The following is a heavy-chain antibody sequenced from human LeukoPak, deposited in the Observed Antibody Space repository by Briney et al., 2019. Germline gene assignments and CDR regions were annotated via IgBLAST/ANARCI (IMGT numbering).Heavy chain of an antibody. CDR2: ISSTGNPR. V-gene: IGHV3-48*01. D-gene: IGHD3-9*01. Sequence: GGSLRLSCTASGLTFSDYSMNWVRQAPGKGLEWVSYISSTGNPRHYAESVEGRFTISRDNSKNTLYLQMNSVRAEDTAVYYCARGGYYNILTGFRGRILGFDYWGQGTLVTVSS. J-gene: IGHJ4*02. CDR3: ARGGYYNILTGFRGRILGFDY. CDR1: GLTFSDYS.